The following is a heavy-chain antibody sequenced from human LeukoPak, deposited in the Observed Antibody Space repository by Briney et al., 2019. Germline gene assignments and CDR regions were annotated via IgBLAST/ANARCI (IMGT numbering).Heavy chain of an antibody. J-gene: IGHJ4*02. CDR2: IYFSGGDT. Sequence: GGSLRLSCAASGFTFTNYAMSWVRQAPGKGLEWVSTIYFSGGDTHSADSVKGRFTISRDNAKNTLYLQMNSLRAEDTAIYYCAKDQGEAVVPRRFDYWGQGTLVTVSS. V-gene: IGHV3-23*01. CDR3: AKDQGEAVVPRRFDY. CDR1: GFTFTNYA. D-gene: IGHD2-2*01.